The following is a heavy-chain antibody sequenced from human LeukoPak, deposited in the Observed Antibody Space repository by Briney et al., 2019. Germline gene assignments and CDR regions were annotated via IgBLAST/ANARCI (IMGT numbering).Heavy chain of an antibody. CDR2: IDPGDSDT. J-gene: IGHJ4*02. CDR1: GYSFTSYS. Sequence: PGESLKTSWKASGYSFTSYSIGGVRQMRGKGLGWVGIIDPGDSDTRYRTSFEGQVTISADKSSSPAYLQWSRLEASDTAMYYCARTRSLHRYGCGYWGQGTLVTVSS. V-gene: IGHV5-51*01. CDR3: ARTRSLHRYGCGY. D-gene: IGHD5-18*01.